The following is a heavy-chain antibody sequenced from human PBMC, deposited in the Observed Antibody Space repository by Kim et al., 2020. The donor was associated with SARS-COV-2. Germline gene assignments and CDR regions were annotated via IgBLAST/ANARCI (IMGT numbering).Heavy chain of an antibody. CDR3: AISDRITMIVVEDAFDI. CDR1: GYTFTGYY. J-gene: IGHJ3*02. Sequence: ASVKVSCKASGYTFTGYYMHWVRQAPGQGLEWMGWINPNSGGTNYAQKFQGRVTMTRDTSISTAYMELSRLRSDDTAVYYCAISDRITMIVVEDAFDIWGQGTMVTVSS. V-gene: IGHV1-2*02. CDR2: INPNSGGT. D-gene: IGHD3-22*01.